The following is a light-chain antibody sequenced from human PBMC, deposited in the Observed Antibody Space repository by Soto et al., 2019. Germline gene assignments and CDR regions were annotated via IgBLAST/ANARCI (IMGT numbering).Light chain of an antibody. CDR1: SGHSSYA. J-gene: IGLJ1*01. CDR3: QTWGTGIQV. Sequence: QLVLTQSPSASASLGASVKLTCTLSSGHSSYAIAWHQQQPEKGPRYLMKLNSDGSHSKGAGIPDRFSGSSTGAERYLTSSSLQSEDESDYYCQTWGTGIQVFGTGPKLTVL. CDR2: LNSDGSH. V-gene: IGLV4-69*01.